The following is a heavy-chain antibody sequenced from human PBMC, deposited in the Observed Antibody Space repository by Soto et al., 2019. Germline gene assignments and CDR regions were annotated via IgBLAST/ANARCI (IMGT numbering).Heavy chain of an antibody. V-gene: IGHV3-48*03. CDR1: GFTFSSYE. J-gene: IGHJ4*02. Sequence: GGSLRLSCVASGFTFSSYEMNWVRQAPGKGLEWVSYISSSGSTIYYADSVKGRFTISRDNAKNSLYLQMNSLRAEDTAVYYCARVVPVPAARWGQGTLVTVSS. CDR2: ISSSGSTI. D-gene: IGHD2-2*01. CDR3: ARVVPVPAAR.